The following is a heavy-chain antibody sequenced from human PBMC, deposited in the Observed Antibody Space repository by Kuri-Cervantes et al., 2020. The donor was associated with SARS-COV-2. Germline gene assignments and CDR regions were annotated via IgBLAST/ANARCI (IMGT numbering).Heavy chain of an antibody. CDR1: GGSISSSSYY. Sequence: ESLKISCTVSGGSISSSSYYWGWIRQPPGKGLEWIGSIYYSGSTYYNPSLKSRVTISVDRSKNQFSLKLSSVTAADTAVYYCARERRVYSSSRGAYYYYYMDVWGKGTTVTVSS. CDR2: IYYSGST. CDR3: ARERRVYSSSRGAYYYYYMDV. V-gene: IGHV4-39*07. D-gene: IGHD6-6*01. J-gene: IGHJ6*03.